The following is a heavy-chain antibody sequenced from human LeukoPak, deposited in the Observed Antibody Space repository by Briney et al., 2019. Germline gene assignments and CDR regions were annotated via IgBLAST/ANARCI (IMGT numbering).Heavy chain of an antibody. CDR2: IYPGDSDT. D-gene: IGHD3-9*01. CDR1: GYSFTTYW. CDR3: ARGASAIGNYNILTGYYNDYFEY. J-gene: IGHJ4*02. Sequence: GESLKISCKGSGYSFTTYWIGWVRQMPGKGLEWMALIYPGDSDTKYSPSFQGQVTVSVDKSISTAYLQWSSLKASDTAMYYCARGASAIGNYNILTGYYNDYFEYWGQGTLVTVSS. V-gene: IGHV5-51*01.